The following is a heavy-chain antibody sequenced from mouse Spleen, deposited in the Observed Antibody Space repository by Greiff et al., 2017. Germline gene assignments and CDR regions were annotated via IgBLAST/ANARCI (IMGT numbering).Heavy chain of an antibody. CDR1: GYTFTDYY. CDR2: INPYNGGT. CDR3: ARRHYYYGSSYYFDY. D-gene: IGHD1-1*01. J-gene: IGHJ2*01. Sequence: EVKLQQSGPVLVKPGASVKMSCKASGYTFTDYYMNWVKQSHGKSLEWIGVINPYNGGTSYNQKFKGKATLTVDKSSSTAYMELNSLTSEDSAIYYCARRHYYYGSSYYFDYWGQGTTLTVSS. V-gene: IGHV1-19*01.